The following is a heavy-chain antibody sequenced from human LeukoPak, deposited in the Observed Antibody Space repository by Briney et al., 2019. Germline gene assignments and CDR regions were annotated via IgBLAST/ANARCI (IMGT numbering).Heavy chain of an antibody. Sequence: AAXVKVSCKASGGTFSSYAISWVRQAPGQGLEWMGRIIPIFGTANYAQKFQGRVTITTDESTSTAYMELSSLRSEDTAVYYCARDTYYYGSGSYYSRNLLGYWGQGTLVTVSS. CDR2: IIPIFGTA. CDR3: ARDTYYYGSGSYYSRNLLGY. V-gene: IGHV1-69*05. J-gene: IGHJ4*02. CDR1: GGTFSSYA. D-gene: IGHD3-10*01.